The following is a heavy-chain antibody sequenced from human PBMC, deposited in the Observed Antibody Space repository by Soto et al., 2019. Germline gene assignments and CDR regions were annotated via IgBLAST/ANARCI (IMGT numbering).Heavy chain of an antibody. CDR2: IHYSGST. J-gene: IGHJ4*01. Sequence: PSETLSLTCTVSGGSISTYFWSWIRQPPGKGLEWIGYIHYSGSTNYNPSLKSRVTISVDTSKNQFSLKLSSVTAADTAVYYCARHPMGHWGQGTLVTVS. CDR1: GGSISTYF. V-gene: IGHV4-59*08. CDR3: ARHPMGH. D-gene: IGHD2-8*01.